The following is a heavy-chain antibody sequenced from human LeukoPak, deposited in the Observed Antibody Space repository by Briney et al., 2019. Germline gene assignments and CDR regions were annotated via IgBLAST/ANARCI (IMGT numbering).Heavy chain of an antibody. CDR3: ARDYGELSPYNWFDR. CDR2: IYYSGST. J-gene: IGHJ5*02. V-gene: IGHV4-59*01. D-gene: IGHD3-10*01. Sequence: SESLSLTCTVSGGSISSYYWSWIRQPPGKGLEWIGYIYYSGSTNYNPSLKSRVTISVDTSKNQFSLKLSSVTAADTAVYYCARDYGELSPYNWFDRWGQGTLVTVSS. CDR1: GGSISSYY.